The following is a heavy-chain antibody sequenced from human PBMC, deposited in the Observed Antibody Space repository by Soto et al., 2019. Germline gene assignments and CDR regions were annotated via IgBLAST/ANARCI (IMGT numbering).Heavy chain of an antibody. CDR1: GFTFSSYA. V-gene: IGHV3-23*01. D-gene: IGHD2-8*01. CDR2: ISGSGGST. CDR3: AKDPGPLGYCTNGVCYTGWFDP. J-gene: IGHJ5*02. Sequence: GGSLRLSCAASGFTFSSYAMSWVRQAPGKGLEWVSAISGSGGSTYYADSVKGRFTISRDNSKNTLYLQMNSLRAEDTAVYYCAKDPGPLGYCTNGVCYTGWFDPWGQGTLVTVSS.